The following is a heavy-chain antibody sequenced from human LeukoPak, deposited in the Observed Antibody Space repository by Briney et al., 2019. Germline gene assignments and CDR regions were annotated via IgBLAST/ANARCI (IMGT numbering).Heavy chain of an antibody. Sequence: ASVKVSCKASGYTFTSYDINWVRQATGQGLEWMGWMNPNSGNTGYAQKLQGRVTMTTDTSTSTAYMELRSLRSEDTAVYYCARGESITIFEVVSHFDYWGQGTLVTVSS. CDR3: ARGESITIFEVVSHFDY. V-gene: IGHV1-8*02. CDR1: GYTFTSYD. CDR2: MNPNSGNT. D-gene: IGHD3-3*01. J-gene: IGHJ4*02.